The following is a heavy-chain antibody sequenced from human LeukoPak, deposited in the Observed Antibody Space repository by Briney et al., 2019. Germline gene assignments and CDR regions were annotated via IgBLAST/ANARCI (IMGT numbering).Heavy chain of an antibody. CDR2: IRSKANSYAT. J-gene: IGHJ4*02. D-gene: IGHD2-15*01. CDR3: TRAFQGYCYGGSCLD. Sequence: GGSLRLSCAASGFSFSGSAMHWVRQASGKGLEWVGRIRSKANSYATTYAASVTGRFTISRDDSKNTAYLQMNSLKTEDTAVYYCTRAFQGYCYGGSCLDWGQGTLVTVSS. V-gene: IGHV3-73*01. CDR1: GFSFSGSA.